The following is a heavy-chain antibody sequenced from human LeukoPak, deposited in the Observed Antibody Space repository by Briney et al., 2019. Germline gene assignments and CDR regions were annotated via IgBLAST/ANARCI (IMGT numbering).Heavy chain of an antibody. Sequence: PGGSLRLSCAASGFTFSSYSMNWVRQAPGKGLEWVAVIWYDGSNIWYADSVKGRFTISRDNSKNTLYLQMNSLRAEDTALYYCARARNDYDSNGFSLLEYWGQGTLVTVSS. CDR3: ARARNDYDSNGFSLLEY. D-gene: IGHD3-22*01. J-gene: IGHJ4*02. V-gene: IGHV3-33*08. CDR2: IWYDGSNI. CDR1: GFTFSSYS.